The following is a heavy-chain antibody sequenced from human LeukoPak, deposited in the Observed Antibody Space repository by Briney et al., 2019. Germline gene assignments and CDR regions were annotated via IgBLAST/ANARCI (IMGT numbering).Heavy chain of an antibody. CDR2: ISSSSSTI. Sequence: PGGSLRLSRAASGFTFSSYSMNWVRRPPAKGLEWGSYISSSSSTIYYADSVKGRFTISRDNAKNSLYPQMNSLRAEDTAVYYCARDSGSSSWDYFDYWGQGTLVTVSS. CDR1: GFTFSSYS. D-gene: IGHD1-26*01. J-gene: IGHJ4*02. V-gene: IGHV3-48*04. CDR3: ARDSGSSSWDYFDY.